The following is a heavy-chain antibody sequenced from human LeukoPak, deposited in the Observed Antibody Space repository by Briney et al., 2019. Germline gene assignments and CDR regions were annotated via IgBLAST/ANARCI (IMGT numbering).Heavy chain of an antibody. CDR3: ARDYYDSSGYYYAPNWFDP. CDR1: GGTFSSYA. V-gene: IGHV1-69*05. CDR2: IIPIFGTA. J-gene: IGHJ5*02. Sequence: SVKVSCKASGGTFSSYAISWVRQAPGQGLEWMGRIIPIFGTANYAQKFQGRVTITTDESMSTAYMELSSLRSEDTAVYYCARDYYDSSGYYYAPNWFDPWGQGTLVTVSS. D-gene: IGHD3-22*01.